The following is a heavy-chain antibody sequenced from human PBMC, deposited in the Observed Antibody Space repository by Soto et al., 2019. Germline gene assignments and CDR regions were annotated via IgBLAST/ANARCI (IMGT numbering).Heavy chain of an antibody. J-gene: IGHJ6*02. D-gene: IGHD3-3*01. Sequence: LRLSCAASGFRFDDYNIHWVRQALGKGLEWVSLITWNGGNTYYADSVKGRFTISRDGTTESVSLQMTSLKREDTGLYYCARETLSFGSALDVWGQGTMVTVSS. CDR1: GFRFDDYN. CDR3: ARETLSFGSALDV. CDR2: ITWNGGNT. V-gene: IGHV3-43*01.